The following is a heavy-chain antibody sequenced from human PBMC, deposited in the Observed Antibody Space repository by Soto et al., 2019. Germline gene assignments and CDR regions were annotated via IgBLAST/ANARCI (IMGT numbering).Heavy chain of an antibody. V-gene: IGHV1-69*13. CDR3: ARVQYYDSSGYYPDFDY. CDR2: IIPIFGTA. J-gene: IGHJ4*02. Sequence: SVKVSCKASGGTFSSYAISWVRQAPGQGLEWMGGIIPIFGTANYAQKFQGRVTITADESTSTAYMELSSLRSEDTAVYYCARVQYYDSSGYYPDFDYWGQGTLVTVSS. CDR1: GGTFSSYA. D-gene: IGHD3-22*01.